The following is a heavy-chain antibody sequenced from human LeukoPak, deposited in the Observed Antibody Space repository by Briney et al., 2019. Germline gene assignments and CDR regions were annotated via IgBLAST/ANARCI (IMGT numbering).Heavy chain of an antibody. J-gene: IGHJ4*02. V-gene: IGHV3-30*02. CDR1: GFTFSSYG. CDR3: ARRYYDNFDY. Sequence: GGSLRLSCAASGFTFSSYGMHWVRQAPGRGRDWVPFIRYDGSNKYYADSVKGRFTISRDNAKNSLYLQMNSLRAEDTAVYYCARRYYDNFDYWGQGTLVTVSS. D-gene: IGHD3-22*01. CDR2: IRYDGSNK.